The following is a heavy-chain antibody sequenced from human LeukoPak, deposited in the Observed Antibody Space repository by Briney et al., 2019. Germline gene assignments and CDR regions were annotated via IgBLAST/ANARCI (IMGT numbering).Heavy chain of an antibody. CDR3: ARGNYDILSDYSLYSPRGGFDH. D-gene: IGHD3-9*01. CDR1: GVSITLYY. V-gene: IGHV4-59*01. Sequence: SETLSLTCTVSGVSITLYYWTWIRQSPKKGLEWIGDTSNSGSNYNPSLSSRLTISTGTSKNHFSLRLTSVSAADTAVYYCARGNYDILSDYSLYSPRGGFDHWGQGILVTVSS. J-gene: IGHJ4*02. CDR2: TSNSGS.